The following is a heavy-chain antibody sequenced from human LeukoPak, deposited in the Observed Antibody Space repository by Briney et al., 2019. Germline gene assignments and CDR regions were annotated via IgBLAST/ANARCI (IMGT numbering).Heavy chain of an antibody. CDR1: GYTFTGYY. CDR2: INPSGGST. D-gene: IGHD6-6*01. V-gene: IGHV1-46*01. Sequence: ASVKVSCKASGYTFTGYYMHWVRQTPGQGLEWMGIINPSGGSTSYAQKFQGRVTMTRDMSTSTVYMELSSLRSEDTAVYYCAKNLFRRQLPSGDFDYWGQGTLVTVSS. J-gene: IGHJ4*02. CDR3: AKNLFRRQLPSGDFDY.